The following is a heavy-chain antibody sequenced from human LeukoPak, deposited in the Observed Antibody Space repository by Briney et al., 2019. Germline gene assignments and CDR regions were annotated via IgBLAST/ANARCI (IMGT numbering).Heavy chain of an antibody. Sequence: GGSLRLSCAASGFTFSTYGMHWVRQAPGKGLEWVAVISYDGSNKYYADSVKGRFTISRDNAKNSLYLQMNSLRAEDTAVYYCARDLYRSGWYAFDYWGQGTLVTVSS. CDR1: GFTFSTYG. J-gene: IGHJ4*02. V-gene: IGHV3-30*03. D-gene: IGHD6-19*01. CDR3: ARDLYRSGWYAFDY. CDR2: ISYDGSNK.